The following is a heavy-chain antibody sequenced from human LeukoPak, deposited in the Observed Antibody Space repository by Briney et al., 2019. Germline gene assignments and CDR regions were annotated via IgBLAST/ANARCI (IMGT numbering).Heavy chain of an antibody. CDR1: GFTFSSYE. V-gene: IGHV3-48*03. CDR2: ISSSGSTI. J-gene: IGHJ4*02. CDR3: ARESGYSSSGLDY. Sequence: GGSLRLSCAASGFTFSSYEMNWVRQAPGKGLEWVSYISSSGSTIYYADSVKGRFTISRDNAKNSLYLQMNSLRAEDPAVYYCARESGYSSSGLDYWGQGTLVTVSS. D-gene: IGHD6-19*01.